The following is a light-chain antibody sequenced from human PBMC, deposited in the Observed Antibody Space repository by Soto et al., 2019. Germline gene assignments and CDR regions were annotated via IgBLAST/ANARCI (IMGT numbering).Light chain of an antibody. CDR1: SSDVGTYEY. CDR2: DVS. CDR3: SSYASNGDVL. Sequence: QSALTQPASVSGSPGQSITISCTGTSSDVGTYEYVSWYQHHPGKAPKLMIYDVSNRPSGVSDRFSGSKSGNTDSLTISGLQAEDEADYYCSSYASNGDVLFGGGTKVTVL. J-gene: IGLJ2*01. V-gene: IGLV2-14*03.